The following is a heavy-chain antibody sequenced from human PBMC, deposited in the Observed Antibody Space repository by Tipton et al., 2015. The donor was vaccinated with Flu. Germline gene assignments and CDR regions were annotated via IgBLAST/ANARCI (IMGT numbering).Heavy chain of an antibody. CDR3: ARGGRCLEWLDYYGMDV. V-gene: IGHV1-8*01. CDR2: MNPNRGNT. J-gene: IGHJ6*02. Sequence: QLVQSGAEVKKPGASVKVSCKASGYTFTSYDINWVRQATGQGLEGMGWMNPNRGNTGYAQKFQGRVTMTRNTSISTAYMELSSLRSEDTALYYCARGGRCLEWLDYYGMDVWGQGTTVTVSS. D-gene: IGHD3-3*01. CDR1: GYTFTSYD.